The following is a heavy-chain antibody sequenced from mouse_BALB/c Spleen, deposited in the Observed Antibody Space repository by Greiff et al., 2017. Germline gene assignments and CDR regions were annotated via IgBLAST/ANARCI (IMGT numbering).Heavy chain of an antibody. CDR1: GYSITSDYA. D-gene: IGHD2-4*01. CDR2: ISYSGST. CDR3: TRSFYDYGVGFDYAMDY. J-gene: IGHJ4*01. Sequence: EVQLQQSGPGLVKPSQSLSLTCTATGYSITSDYAWNWIRQFPGNKLAWMGYISYSGSTSYNPSLKSRISITRDTSKNQFFLQLNSVTTEDTATYYCTRSFYDYGVGFDYAMDYWGQGTSVTVSA. V-gene: IGHV3-2*02.